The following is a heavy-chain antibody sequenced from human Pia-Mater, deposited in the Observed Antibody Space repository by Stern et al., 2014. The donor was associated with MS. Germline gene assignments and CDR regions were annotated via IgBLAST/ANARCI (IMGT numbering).Heavy chain of an antibody. CDR2: INPNSGGT. CDR1: GYTFTGYY. V-gene: IGHV1-2*06. Sequence: VQLVESGAEVKKPGASVKVSCQASGYTFTGYYMHWVRQAPGQRLEWMGRINPNSGGTNYAQKFQGRVTMTRDTSISTAYMELSRLRSDDTAVYYCARSNYCSGGSCYYYYGMDVWGQGTTVTVSS. D-gene: IGHD2-15*01. CDR3: ARSNYCSGGSCYYYYGMDV. J-gene: IGHJ6*02.